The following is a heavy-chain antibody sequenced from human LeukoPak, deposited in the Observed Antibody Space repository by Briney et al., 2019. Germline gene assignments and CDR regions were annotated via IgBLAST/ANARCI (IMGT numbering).Heavy chain of an antibody. D-gene: IGHD3-10*01. V-gene: IGHV1-46*01. J-gene: IGHJ3*02. CDR2: INPSGGST. Sequence: GASVKVSCKASGYTFTSYYMHWVRQAPGQGLEWMVIINPSGGSTSYAQKFQGRVTMTRDTSTSTVYMELSSLRSEDTAVYYCAGCPYGSGSYYNGDDAFDIWGQGTMVTVSS. CDR3: AGCPYGSGSYYNGDDAFDI. CDR1: GYTFTSYY.